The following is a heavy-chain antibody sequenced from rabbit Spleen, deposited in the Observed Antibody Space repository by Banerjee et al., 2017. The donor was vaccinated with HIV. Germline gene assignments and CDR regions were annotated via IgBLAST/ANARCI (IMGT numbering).Heavy chain of an antibody. V-gene: IGHV1S40*01. CDR3: ARGATTITNAISL. CDR1: GFSFSNSDY. J-gene: IGHJ4*01. CDR2: IAGSSSDFT. D-gene: IGHD4-1*01. Sequence: QSLEESGGDLVKPGASLTLTCTASGFSFSNSDYMCWVRQAPGKGLEWISCIAGSSSDFTYSATWAKGRFTCSKTSSTTVTLQMTSLTAADTATYFCARGATTITNAISLWGQGTLVTVS.